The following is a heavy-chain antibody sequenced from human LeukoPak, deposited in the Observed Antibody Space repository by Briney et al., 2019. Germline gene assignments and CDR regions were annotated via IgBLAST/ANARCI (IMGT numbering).Heavy chain of an antibody. V-gene: IGHV4-59*01. Sequence: SETLSLTCTVSGGSISNYYWSWIRQPPGKGLEWIGYIYYSGSTNYNPSLKSRVTISVDTSNNQFSLKLSSVTAADTAVYYCARLGDCSSTSCYIKYWYFDLWGRGTLVTVSS. CDR3: ARLGDCSSTSCYIKYWYFDL. CDR1: GGSISNYY. J-gene: IGHJ2*01. D-gene: IGHD2-2*02. CDR2: IYYSGST.